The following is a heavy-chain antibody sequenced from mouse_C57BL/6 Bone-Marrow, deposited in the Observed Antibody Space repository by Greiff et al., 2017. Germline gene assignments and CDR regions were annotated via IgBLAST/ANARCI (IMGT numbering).Heavy chain of an antibody. CDR2: INPRSGGT. CDR3: ERSRGCYDGSTDY. CDR1: GYAFTNYL. J-gene: IGHJ2*01. D-gene: IGHD1-1*01. V-gene: IGHV1-54*01. Sequence: VQLQQSGAELVRPGTSVKVSCKASGYAFTNYLIEWVKQRPGQGLEWIGVINPRSGGTNYNEKFKGKATLTADKSSSTAYMRLSSLKSEDSAVYFCERSRGCYDGSTDYWGQGTTLTVSS.